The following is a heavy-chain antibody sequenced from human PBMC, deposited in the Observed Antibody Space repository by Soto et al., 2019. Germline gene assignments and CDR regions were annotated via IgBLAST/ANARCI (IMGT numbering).Heavy chain of an antibody. Sequence: EVQLVESGGGLVQPGGSLRLSCAASGFTFTTYGIHWVRQAPGKGLGFVSAITSGSNTYYADFVKGRFTISRDNSKNTVYLQMGSLSVEDTGVYYCARARRDCSSSTCYLYYFDYWGQGTLVTVSS. CDR2: ITSGSNT. J-gene: IGHJ4*02. D-gene: IGHD2-2*01. V-gene: IGHV3-64*07. CDR3: ARARRDCSSSTCYLYYFDY. CDR1: GFTFTTYG.